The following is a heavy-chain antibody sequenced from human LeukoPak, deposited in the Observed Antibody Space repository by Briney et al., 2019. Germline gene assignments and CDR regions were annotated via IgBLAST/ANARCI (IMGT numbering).Heavy chain of an antibody. CDR3: ARDPVTVAAITAFDI. D-gene: IGHD2-15*01. V-gene: IGHV3-21*01. J-gene: IGHJ3*02. Sequence: GGSLRLSCAASGFTFSSYSMNWVRQAPGKGLEWVSSISSSSSYIYYADSVKGRFTISRDNAKNSLYLQMNSLRAEDTAVYYCARDPVTVAAITAFDIWGQGTMVTVSS. CDR2: ISSSSSYI. CDR1: GFTFSSYS.